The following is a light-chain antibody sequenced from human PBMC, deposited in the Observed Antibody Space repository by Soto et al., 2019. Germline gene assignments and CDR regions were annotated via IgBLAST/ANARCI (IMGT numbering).Light chain of an antibody. CDR2: EVT. J-gene: IGLJ3*02. CDR3: RSYEASNNFYFV. V-gene: IGLV2-8*01. CDR1: SSDVGGYNY. Sequence: QSVLTQPPSASGSPGQSVTISCTGTSSDVGGYNYVSWYQQYPGRAPKLMIYEVTKRPSGVPDRFSGSKSGNTASLTVSGLQAEDEADYYCRSYEASNNFYFVFGGGTKLTVL.